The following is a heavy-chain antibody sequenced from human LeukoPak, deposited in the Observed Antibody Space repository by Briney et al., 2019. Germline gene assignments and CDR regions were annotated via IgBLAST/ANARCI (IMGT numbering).Heavy chain of an antibody. V-gene: IGHV3-48*03. J-gene: IGHJ4*02. Sequence: GGSLRLSCAASGFTFSSYEMNWVRQAPGKGLEWVSYISSSGSTIYYADSVKGRFTISRDNTKNSLYLQMNNLRAEDTAVYYCARNRSPFDYWGRGTLVTVSS. CDR3: ARNRSPFDY. CDR1: GFTFSSYE. CDR2: ISSSGSTI.